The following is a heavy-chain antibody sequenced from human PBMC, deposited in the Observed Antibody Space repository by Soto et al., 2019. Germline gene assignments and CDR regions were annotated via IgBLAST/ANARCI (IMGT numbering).Heavy chain of an antibody. D-gene: IGHD3-3*01. V-gene: IGHV4-30-4*01. Sequence: QVQLQESGPGLVKPSQTLSLTCTVPGGSISSGDYYWSWIRQPPGKGLEWIGYIYYSGRTNYNPSLSSRVTISVDTSKNQFSLNLSSVTAADKAVYYCARIVESDYTIDFDLWGRGTLVTVSS. J-gene: IGHJ2*01. CDR1: GGSISSGDYY. CDR2: IYYSGRT. CDR3: ARIVESDYTIDFDL.